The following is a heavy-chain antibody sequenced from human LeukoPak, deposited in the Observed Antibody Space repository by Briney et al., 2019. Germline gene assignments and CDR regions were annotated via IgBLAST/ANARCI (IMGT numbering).Heavy chain of an antibody. CDR2: IIGSGGST. Sequence: GGALRLSCAASGFTFSIYAISSVRQAPRKGLEWVSAIIGSGGSTYYGASVKGRFTISRDNTKNTLYLKMNSLRGEDTAVYYCAIDKTRGGYCSSTSCPGNWFDPWGQGTLVTVSS. V-gene: IGHV3-23*01. D-gene: IGHD2-2*01. CDR3: AIDKTRGGYCSSTSCPGNWFDP. J-gene: IGHJ5*02. CDR1: GFTFSIYA.